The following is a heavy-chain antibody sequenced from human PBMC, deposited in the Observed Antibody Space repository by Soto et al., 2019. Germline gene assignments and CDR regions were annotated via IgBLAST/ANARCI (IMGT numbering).Heavy chain of an antibody. Sequence: GGSLRLSCAASGFNFPNYGMHWVRQAPGKGLEWVSLISSDGSDKYYGDSVKGRFTTSRDNSKNTLYLQMDSLRPEDSAVYYCAKDLSSRQWELIDYYYYGMDVWGQGTTVTVSS. D-gene: IGHD1-26*01. CDR3: AKDLSSRQWELIDYYYYGMDV. CDR1: GFNFPNYG. V-gene: IGHV3-30*18. J-gene: IGHJ6*02. CDR2: ISSDGSDK.